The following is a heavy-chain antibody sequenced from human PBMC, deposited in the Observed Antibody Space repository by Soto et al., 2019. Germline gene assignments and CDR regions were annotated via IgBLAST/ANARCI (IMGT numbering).Heavy chain of an antibody. V-gene: IGHV3-43*01. D-gene: IGHD3-10*01. CDR3: AKEESYYYYGMDV. J-gene: IGHJ6*02. CDR1: GFTLDDYT. Sequence: EVQLVESGGVVVQPGGSLRLSCAASGFTLDDYTMHWVRQAPGKGLEWFSLISWDGGSTYYADSVKGRFTISRDNSKNSLYLQMNSLRTEDTALYYCAKEESYYYYGMDVWGQGNTVTVSS. CDR2: ISWDGGST.